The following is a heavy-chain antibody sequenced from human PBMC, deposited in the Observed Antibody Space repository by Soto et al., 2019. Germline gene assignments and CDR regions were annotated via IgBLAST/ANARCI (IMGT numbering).Heavy chain of an antibody. CDR3: ARDLDHYETDAFDI. D-gene: IGHD3-3*01. CDR1: GYTFTNYG. CDR2: ISTYNGNT. Sequence: ASVKVSCKASGYTFTNYGISWVRQAPGQRLEWMGWISTYNGNTNYAQKFQGRVTVTTDTSTSTAYMELRSLRSDDTAMYYCARDLDHYETDAFDIWGQGTMVTVSS. V-gene: IGHV1-18*01. J-gene: IGHJ3*02.